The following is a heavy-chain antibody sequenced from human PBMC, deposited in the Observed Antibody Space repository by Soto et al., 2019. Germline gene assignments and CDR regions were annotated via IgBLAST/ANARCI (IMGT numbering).Heavy chain of an antibody. D-gene: IGHD2-21*02. V-gene: IGHV1-69*08. CDR3: AREGGVVVTAIPYFAH. Sequence: QVQLVQSGAEVKKPGSSVKVSCKASGGTFSSYTISWVRQAPGQGLEWMGRIIPIVGIVNYAQKFQGRVTITADKSTSTAYMELSSLRSEDTAVYYCAREGGVVVTAIPYFAHWGQGTLVTVSA. J-gene: IGHJ4*02. CDR2: IIPIVGIV. CDR1: GGTFSSYT.